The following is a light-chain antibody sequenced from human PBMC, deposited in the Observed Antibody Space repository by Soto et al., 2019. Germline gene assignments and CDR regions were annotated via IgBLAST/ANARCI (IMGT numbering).Light chain of an antibody. Sequence: DIQMTQSPSSLSASVGDRITITCRASQSISNYLNWYQQKPGKAPKLLIYAASSLQSGVPSRFSGSGSGTDFTLTISSLQPEDFATYSCQQSYSMPRTFGQGTEV. CDR3: QQSYSMPRT. V-gene: IGKV1-39*01. CDR1: QSISNY. CDR2: AAS. J-gene: IGKJ1*01.